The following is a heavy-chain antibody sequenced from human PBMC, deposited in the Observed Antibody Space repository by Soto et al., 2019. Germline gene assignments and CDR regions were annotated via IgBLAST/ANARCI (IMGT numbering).Heavy chain of an antibody. V-gene: IGHV4-39*01. D-gene: IGHD5-18*01. J-gene: IGHJ6*03. CDR1: GGSISSSSYY. CDR2: IYYSGST. Sequence: SETLSLTCTVSGGSISSSSYYWGWIRQPPGKGLEWIGSIYYSGSTYYNPSLKSRVTISVDTSKNQFSLKLSSVTAADTAVYYCARMLTEYSYGYYYYMDVWGKGTTVTVSS. CDR3: ARMLTEYSYGYYYYMDV.